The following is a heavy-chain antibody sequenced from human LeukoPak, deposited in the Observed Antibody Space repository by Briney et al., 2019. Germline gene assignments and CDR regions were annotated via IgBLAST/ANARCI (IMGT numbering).Heavy chain of an antibody. CDR3: ARVSLGELSLYRKYNGCDP. CDR1: GGSFSGYY. J-gene: IGHJ5*02. Sequence: SETLSLTCAVYGGSFSGYYWSWIRQPPGKGLEWIGEINHSGSTNYNPSLKSRVTISVDTSKNQFSLKLSSVTAADTAVYYCARVSLGELSLYRKYNGCDPWGQGTLVTVSS. D-gene: IGHD3-16*02. V-gene: IGHV4-34*01. CDR2: INHSGST.